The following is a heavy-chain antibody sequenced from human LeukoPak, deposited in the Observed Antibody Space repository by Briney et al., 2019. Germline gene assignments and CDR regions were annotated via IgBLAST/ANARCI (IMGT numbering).Heavy chain of an antibody. J-gene: IGHJ4*02. V-gene: IGHV4-4*02. Sequence: SETLSLTCGVSGGSITTTNYWSWVRQSPRRGLEWIGEISLSGYTGFNPSLRGRVTMSLDESKHHLSLTLTSVTAADTAIYYCSRESGPYSPFGHWGQGVLVTVTT. CDR1: GGSITTTNY. D-gene: IGHD1-26*01. CDR3: SRESGPYSPFGH. CDR2: ISLSGYT.